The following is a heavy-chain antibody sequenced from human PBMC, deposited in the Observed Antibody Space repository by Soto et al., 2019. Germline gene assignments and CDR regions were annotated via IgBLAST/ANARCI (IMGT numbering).Heavy chain of an antibody. CDR1: GGSISSGDYY. J-gene: IGHJ4*02. CDR2: IYYSGST. Sequence: SETLSLTCTVSGGSISSGDYYWSWIRQPPGKGLEWIGYIYYSGSTNYIPSLKSRVTISVDTSNNQFSLKLSSVTAADTAVYYCASQYSSSSGFDYWGQGTLVTVSS. V-gene: IGHV4-61*08. D-gene: IGHD6-6*01. CDR3: ASQYSSSSGFDY.